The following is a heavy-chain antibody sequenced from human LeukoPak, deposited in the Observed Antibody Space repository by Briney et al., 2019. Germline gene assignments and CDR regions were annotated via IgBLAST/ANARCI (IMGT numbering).Heavy chain of an antibody. D-gene: IGHD2-15*01. Sequence: GGSLRLSCAASGFTFSSYAMHWVRQAPWKGLEYVSAISSNGGSTYYANSVKGRFTISRDNSKNTLYLQMGSLRAEDMAVYYCARDAGFCSGGSCPRYYFDYWGQGTLVTVSS. CDR2: ISSNGGST. CDR3: ARDAGFCSGGSCPRYYFDY. V-gene: IGHV3-64*01. J-gene: IGHJ4*02. CDR1: GFTFSSYA.